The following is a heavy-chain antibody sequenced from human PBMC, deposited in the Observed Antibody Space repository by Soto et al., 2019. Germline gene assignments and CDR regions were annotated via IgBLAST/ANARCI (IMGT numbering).Heavy chain of an antibody. V-gene: IGHV1-2*02. J-gene: IGHJ3*02. Sequence: ASVKVSCKASGYRFNDYYMHWVRQAPGQGLEWMGWINPNSGGTSYPQKFQGRVTMTRDTSISTAYMELSRLTSDDTAMYHCATVGGGSRRWSPAGAFAIWGQGTMVTVSS. CDR1: GYRFNDYY. D-gene: IGHD6-13*01. CDR3: ATVGGGSRRWSPAGAFAI. CDR2: INPNSGGT.